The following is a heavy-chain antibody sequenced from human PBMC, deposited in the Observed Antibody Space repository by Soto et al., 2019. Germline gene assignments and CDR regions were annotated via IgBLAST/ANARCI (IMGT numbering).Heavy chain of an antibody. V-gene: IGHV4-34*01. Sequence: SETLSLTCAVYGGSFSGYYWSWIRQPPGKGLEWIGEINHSGSTNYNPSLKSRVTISVDTSKNQFSLKLSSVTAADTAVYYCARGPRGLQFGGQGTLVTVSS. CDR2: INHSGST. CDR1: GGSFSGYY. CDR3: ARGPRGLQF. D-gene: IGHD4-4*01. J-gene: IGHJ4*02.